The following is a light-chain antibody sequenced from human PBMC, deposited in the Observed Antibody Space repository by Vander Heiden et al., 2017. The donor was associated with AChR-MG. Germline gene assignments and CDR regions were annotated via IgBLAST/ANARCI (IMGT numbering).Light chain of an antibody. Sequence: QPALPPPPSASATPGPSVTISCSGSSSNIGSNTVYWYRQLPGTAPKLLIYSSNQQPSGVPDRFSGSKSDTSASLAISGLQSEDEADYYCAAWEDSLNGYVFGTGTKVTVL. J-gene: IGLJ1*01. V-gene: IGLV1-44*01. CDR2: SSN. CDR1: SSNIGSNT. CDR3: AAWEDSLNGYV.